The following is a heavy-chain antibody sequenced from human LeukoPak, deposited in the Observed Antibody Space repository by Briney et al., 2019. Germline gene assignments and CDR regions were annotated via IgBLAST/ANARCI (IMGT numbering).Heavy chain of an antibody. V-gene: IGHV1-46*01. Sequence: ASVKVSCKVSGYSFTSNYIHWVRQAPGQGLEWMGMIYPRDGSTSYAQRFQDRVTVTRDTSTSTVHMELSGLISEDTAVYYCARDQEGFDYWGQGTLVTVSS. CDR3: ARDQEGFDY. CDR1: GYSFTSNY. CDR2: IYPRDGST. J-gene: IGHJ4*02.